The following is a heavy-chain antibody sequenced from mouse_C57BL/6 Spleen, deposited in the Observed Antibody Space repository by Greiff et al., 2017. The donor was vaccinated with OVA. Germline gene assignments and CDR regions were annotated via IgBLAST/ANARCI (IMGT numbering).Heavy chain of an antibody. D-gene: IGHD2-3*01. CDR2: INPGSGGT. Sequence: QVQLQQSGAELVRPGTSVKVSCKASGYAFTNYLIEWVKQRPGQGLEWIGVINPGSGGTNYNEKFKGKATLTADKSSSTAYMQLSSLTSEDSAVYFCARGEVYDGYYDWYFDVWGTGTTVTVSS. CDR1: GYAFTNYL. J-gene: IGHJ1*03. V-gene: IGHV1-54*01. CDR3: ARGEVYDGYYDWYFDV.